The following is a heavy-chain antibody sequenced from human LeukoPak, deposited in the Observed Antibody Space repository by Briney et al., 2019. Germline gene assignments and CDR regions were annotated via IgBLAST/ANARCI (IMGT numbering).Heavy chain of an antibody. J-gene: IGHJ4*02. D-gene: IGHD4-17*01. CDR1: GFTFSSYA. V-gene: IGHV3-23*01. CDR2: ISGSGGRT. CDR3: ARVVDHDYGDYYLDY. Sequence: PGGSLRLSYAASGFTFSSYAMTWVRQPPGKGLEWVSTISGSGGRTYYADSVKGRLTISRDNSKNTLYLQMNSLRAEDTAVYYCARVVDHDYGDYYLDYWGQGTLVTVSS.